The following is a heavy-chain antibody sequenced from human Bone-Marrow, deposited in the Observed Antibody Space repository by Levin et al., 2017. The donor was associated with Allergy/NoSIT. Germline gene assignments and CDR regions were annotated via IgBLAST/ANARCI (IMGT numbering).Heavy chain of an antibody. Sequence: SETLSLTCTVSGGSVSSDTYYWSWIRQPPGKGLEWIGYISSSGRTYYNPSLLSRVTISLHTSKNQFSLKLTSVTPAATAVYYCARDDYSDFTGWIWGQGSLVTVSS. CDR3: ARDDYSDFTGWI. CDR2: ISSSGRT. J-gene: IGHJ4*02. D-gene: IGHD3-9*01. V-gene: IGHV4-61*01. CDR1: GGSVSSDTYY.